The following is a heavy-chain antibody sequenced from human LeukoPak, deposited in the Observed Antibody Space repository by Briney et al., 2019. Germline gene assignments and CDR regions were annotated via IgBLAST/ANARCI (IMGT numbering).Heavy chain of an antibody. CDR3: ARDGFDGLDY. D-gene: IGHD5-12*01. V-gene: IGHV3-74*01. Sequence: PGGSLRLFCAACGFTFNSYWIHWVRQAPGKGLVWVSRIYSDGSSTSYAEPVKGPFTISRDNAENTLYLHMSSLRAEDTAVYYCARDGFDGLDYWGQGTLVTVSS. J-gene: IGHJ4*02. CDR1: GFTFNSYW. CDR2: IYSDGSST.